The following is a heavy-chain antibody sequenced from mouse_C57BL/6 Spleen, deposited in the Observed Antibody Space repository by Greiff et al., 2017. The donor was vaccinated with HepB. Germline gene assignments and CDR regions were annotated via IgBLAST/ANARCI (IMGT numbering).Heavy chain of an antibody. CDR3: ARYYYDYDGAMDY. CDR1: GYTFTDYY. Sequence: EVQLQQSGPELVEPGASVKISCKASGYTFTDYYMNWVKQSHGKSLEWIGDINPNNGGTSYNQKFKGKATLTVDKSSSTAYMELRSLTSEDSAVYYCARYYYDYDGAMDYWGQGTSVTVSS. J-gene: IGHJ4*01. CDR2: INPNNGGT. V-gene: IGHV1-26*01. D-gene: IGHD2-4*01.